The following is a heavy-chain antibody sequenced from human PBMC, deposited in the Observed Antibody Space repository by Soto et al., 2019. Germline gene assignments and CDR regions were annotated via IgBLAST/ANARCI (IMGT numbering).Heavy chain of an antibody. D-gene: IGHD3-10*01. CDR2: IKSKTDGGTT. CDR1: GFTFSNAW. V-gene: IGHV3-15*07. CDR3: TTGFTMVRGVVIPSWGMDV. Sequence: GGSLRLSCAASGFTFSNAWMNWVRQAPGKGLEWVGRIKSKTDGGTTDYAAPVKGRFTISRDDSKNTLYLQMNSLKTEDTAVYYCTTGFTMVRGVVIPSWGMDVWGQGTTVTVSS. J-gene: IGHJ6*02.